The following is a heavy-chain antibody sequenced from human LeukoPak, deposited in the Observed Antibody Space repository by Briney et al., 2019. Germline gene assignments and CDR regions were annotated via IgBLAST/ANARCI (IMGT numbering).Heavy chain of an antibody. D-gene: IGHD3-22*01. CDR1: GLSFSNAW. Sequence: GGSLRLSCAAPGLSFSNAWMSWVRQAPGKGLEWIGRIKSKTDGGTTDYAAPVKGRFTISRDDSKDTVYLQMNSLKTEDTAVYYCNNYYDSSGYIRGFDYWGQGTLVTVSS. CDR3: NNYYDSSGYIRGFDY. CDR2: IKSKTDGGTT. V-gene: IGHV3-15*01. J-gene: IGHJ4*02.